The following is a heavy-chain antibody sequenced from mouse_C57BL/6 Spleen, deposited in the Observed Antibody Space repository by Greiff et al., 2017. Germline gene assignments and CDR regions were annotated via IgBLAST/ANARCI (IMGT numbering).Heavy chain of an antibody. J-gene: IGHJ4*01. D-gene: IGHD2-3*01. V-gene: IGHV1-59*01. Sequence: QVQLQQPRAELVRPGTSVKLSCKASGYTFTSYWMHWVKQRPGQGLEWIGVIDPSDSYTNYNQKFKGKATLTVDTSSSTAYMQLSSLTSEDSAVYYCARSGLLHYAMDYWGQGTSVTVSS. CDR2: IDPSDSYT. CDR3: ARSGLLHYAMDY. CDR1: GYTFTSYW.